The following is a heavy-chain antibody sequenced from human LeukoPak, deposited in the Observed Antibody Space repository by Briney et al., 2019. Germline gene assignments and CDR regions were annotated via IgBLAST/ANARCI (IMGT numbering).Heavy chain of an antibody. V-gene: IGHV1-24*01. J-gene: IGHJ4*02. CDR2: FDPEDGET. CDR1: GYTLTELS. D-gene: IGHD5-18*01. Sequence: ASVKVSCKVSGYTLTELSMHWVRQAPGKGLEWMGGFDPEDGETIYAQKFQGRVTMTEDTSTDTAHMELSSLRSEDTAVYYCATDRDTAMAFGFGYWGQGTLVTVSS. CDR3: ATDRDTAMAFGFGY.